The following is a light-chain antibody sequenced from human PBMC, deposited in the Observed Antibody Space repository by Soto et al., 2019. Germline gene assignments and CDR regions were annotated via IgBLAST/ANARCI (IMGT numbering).Light chain of an antibody. Sequence: IVMTHSPATLSVSPWERATLSCRASQSVSSNLAWYQQKPGRAPRLLIYGASTRATGMPARFSGSGSGTEFTLTISSLQSEDFAVYYCQQYGSSPWTSGQGTKVDVK. CDR1: QSVSSN. V-gene: IGKV3-15*01. CDR2: GAS. CDR3: QQYGSSPWT. J-gene: IGKJ1*01.